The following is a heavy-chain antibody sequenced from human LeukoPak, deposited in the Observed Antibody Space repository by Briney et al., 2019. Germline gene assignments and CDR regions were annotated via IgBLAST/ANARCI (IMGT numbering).Heavy chain of an antibody. V-gene: IGHV4-61*08. D-gene: IGHD2/OR15-2a*01. CDR1: RGSVSSSDWY. Sequence: SETLSLTFTVSRGSVSSSDWYWTWIRQPPGKGPEWIGYVSYSGSTNYNPSLKSRVTMSIDTSKNQISLKLSSVTAADTAVYYCAAWQNRLFDYWGQGTLVTVSS. CDR3: AAWQNRLFDY. CDR2: VSYSGST. J-gene: IGHJ4*02.